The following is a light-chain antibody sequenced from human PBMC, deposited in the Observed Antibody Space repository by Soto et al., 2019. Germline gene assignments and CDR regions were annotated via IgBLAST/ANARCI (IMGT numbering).Light chain of an antibody. J-gene: IGKJ4*01. CDR1: QNIDIF. Sequence: DIQMTQSPPSLSASVGDRVTISCRASQNIDIFLNWYHQKPGRAPNLLIYGASTLQNGVPSRFSGSGSGTDFSLTISSLQPEYFGTYYCQQSYSAPPLTFGAGTKVDIK. V-gene: IGKV1-39*01. CDR3: QQSYSAPPLT. CDR2: GAS.